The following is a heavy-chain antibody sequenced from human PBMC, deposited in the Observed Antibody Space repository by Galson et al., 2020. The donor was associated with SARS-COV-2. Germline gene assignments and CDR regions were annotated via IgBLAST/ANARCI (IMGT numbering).Heavy chain of an antibody. Sequence: KNGESLKISCAASGFTFTTYSMTWVRQAPGEGLEWVSSITDRRNYISYGDSVKGRFTISRDNAKNSEYLQMNSLRVEDTASYFCAREKYYGSGRYGLDVWGPGTTGTVS. CDR2: ITDRRNYI. J-gene: IGHJ6*02. CDR1: GFTFTTYS. V-gene: IGHV3-21*01. D-gene: IGHD3-10*01. CDR3: AREKYYGSGRYGLDV.